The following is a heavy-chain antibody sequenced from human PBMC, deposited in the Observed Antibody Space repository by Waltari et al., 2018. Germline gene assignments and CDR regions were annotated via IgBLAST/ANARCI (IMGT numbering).Heavy chain of an antibody. D-gene: IGHD1-26*01. CDR3: ARHRGSYSIDY. V-gene: IGHV1-2*06. CDR2: INPNSGGT. J-gene: IGHJ4*02. CDR1: GYTFTSYD. Sequence: QVQLVQSGAEVKKPGASVKVSCKASGYTFTSYDINWVRQATGQGLEWMGRINPNSGGTNYAQKFQGRVTMTRDTSISTAYMELSRLRSDDTAVYYCARHRGSYSIDYWGQGTLVTVSS.